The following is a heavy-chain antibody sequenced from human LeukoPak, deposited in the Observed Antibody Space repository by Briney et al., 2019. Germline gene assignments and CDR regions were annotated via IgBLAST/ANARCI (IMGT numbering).Heavy chain of an antibody. J-gene: IGHJ3*02. CDR1: GVSFSGYY. V-gene: IGHV4-34*01. Sequence: SETLSLTCAVYGVSFSGYYWSWIRQPPGKGLEWIGEINHSGSTNYNPSLKSRVTISVDTSNNQFSLKLSSVTAADTAVYYCARGPPVGYCSSTSCRDPKRSAFDIWGQGTMVTVSS. CDR2: INHSGST. D-gene: IGHD2-2*01. CDR3: ARGPPVGYCSSTSCRDPKRSAFDI.